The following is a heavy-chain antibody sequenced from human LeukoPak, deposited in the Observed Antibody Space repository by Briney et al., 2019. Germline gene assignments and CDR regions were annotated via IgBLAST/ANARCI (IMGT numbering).Heavy chain of an antibody. CDR2: FDPEDGET. J-gene: IGHJ1*01. CDR3: ATMGPGDSSSWYGKYFQH. CDR1: GYTLTELS. Sequence: ASVKVSCKVSGYTLTELSMHWVRQAPGKGLEWMGGFDPEDGETIYAQKFQGRVTMTEDTSTDTAYMELSSLRSEDTAVYYCATMGPGDSSSWYGKYFQHWGQGTLVTVSS. V-gene: IGHV1-24*01. D-gene: IGHD6-13*01.